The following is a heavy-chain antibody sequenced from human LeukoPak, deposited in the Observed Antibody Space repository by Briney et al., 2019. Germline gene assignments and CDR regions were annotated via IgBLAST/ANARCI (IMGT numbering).Heavy chain of an antibody. D-gene: IGHD6-19*01. Sequence: GGYLRLSCAASGFTVSSNYMSWVRQAPGKGLEWVSVIYSGGSTYYADSVKGRFTISRDNSKNTLYLQMNSLRAEDTAVYYCAREAVAGRGGYFDYWGQGTLVTVSS. V-gene: IGHV3-53*01. CDR3: AREAVAGRGGYFDY. J-gene: IGHJ4*02. CDR2: IYSGGST. CDR1: GFTVSSNY.